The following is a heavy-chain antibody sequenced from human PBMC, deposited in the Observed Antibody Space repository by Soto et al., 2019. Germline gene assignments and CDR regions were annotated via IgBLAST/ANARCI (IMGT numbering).Heavy chain of an antibody. CDR2: MNPNSGNT. V-gene: IGHV1-8*01. J-gene: IGHJ6*03. D-gene: IGHD2-2*01. Sequence: QVQLVQSGAEVKKPGASVKVSCKASGYTFTSYDINWVRQATGQGLEWMGWMNPNSGNTGYAQKFRGRVTMTRNTSISTAYMELSSLRSEDTAVYYCARGDGSSSTSSPGYYYYYMDVWGKGTTVTVSS. CDR1: GYTFTSYD. CDR3: ARGDGSSSTSSPGYYYYYMDV.